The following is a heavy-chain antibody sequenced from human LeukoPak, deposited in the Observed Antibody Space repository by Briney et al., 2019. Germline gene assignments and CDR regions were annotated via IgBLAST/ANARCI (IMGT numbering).Heavy chain of an antibody. CDR2: SDPNSGAT. J-gene: IGHJ6*03. CDR3: ARGGSSWYYYYYMDV. CDR1: GYTFTSYY. D-gene: IGHD6-13*01. V-gene: IGHV1-2*02. Sequence: ASVQVSCKASGYTFTSYYIHWLRQAPGQGFEWMGWSDPNSGATKYEHFQGRVTMTRDTSISTAYMELSRLRSDDTAVYYCARGGSSWYYYYYMDVWGKGTTVTVSS.